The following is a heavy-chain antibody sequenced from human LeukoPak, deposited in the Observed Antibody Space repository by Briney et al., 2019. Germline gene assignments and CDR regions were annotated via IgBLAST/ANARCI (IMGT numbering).Heavy chain of an antibody. CDR1: GGSFSGYY. CDR2: INHSGST. D-gene: IGHD3-10*01. CDR3: ARDGPDYYGSGSYSGRYNWFDP. V-gene: IGHV4-34*01. Sequence: SETLSLTCAVYGGSFSGYYWSWIRQPPGKGLEWIGEINHSGSTNYNPSLKSRVTISVDTSKNQFSLKLSSVTAADTAVYYCARDGPDYYGSGSYSGRYNWFDPWGQGTLVTVSS. J-gene: IGHJ5*02.